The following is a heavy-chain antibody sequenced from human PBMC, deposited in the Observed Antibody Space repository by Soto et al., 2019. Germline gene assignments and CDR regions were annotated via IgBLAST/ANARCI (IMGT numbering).Heavy chain of an antibody. D-gene: IGHD1-26*01. CDR2: ISAYNGNT. CDR3: ARDLYSGSHYYYYYGMDV. Sequence: QVPLVQSGAEVKKPGASVKVSCKASGYTFTSYGISWVRQAPGQGLEWMGWISAYNGNTNYAQKLQGRVTMTTDTSTSTAYMELRSLRSDDTAVYYCARDLYSGSHYYYYYGMDVWGQGTTVTVSS. J-gene: IGHJ6*02. V-gene: IGHV1-18*01. CDR1: GYTFTSYG.